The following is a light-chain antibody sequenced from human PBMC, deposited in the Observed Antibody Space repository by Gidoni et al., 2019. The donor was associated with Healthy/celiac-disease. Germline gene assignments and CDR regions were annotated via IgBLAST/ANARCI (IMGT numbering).Light chain of an antibody. CDR2: DAS. CDR3: QQYDNPPWT. V-gene: IGKV1-33*01. CDR1: QDISNY. Sequence: DIQMPQSPSSLSASVGDRVTITCQASQDISNYLNWYQQKPGKAPKLLIYDASNLETGVPSRFSGSGSGTDFTLTISRLQPEDIATYYCQQYDNPPWTFGQGTKVEIK. J-gene: IGKJ1*01.